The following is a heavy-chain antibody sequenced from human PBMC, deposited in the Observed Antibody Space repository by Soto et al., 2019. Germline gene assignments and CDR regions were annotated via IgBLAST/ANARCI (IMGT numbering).Heavy chain of an antibody. CDR1: GGSFSGYY. CDR2: INHSGST. CDR3: ERVLRYCSSTSCYGYGFDP. J-gene: IGHJ5*02. Sequence: PSETLSLTCAVYGGSFSGYYWSWIRQPPGKGLEWIGEINHSGSTNYNPSLKSRVTISVDTSKNQFSLKLSSVTAADTAVYYCERVLRYCSSTSCYGYGFDPWGQGTLVTVSS. D-gene: IGHD2-2*01. V-gene: IGHV4-34*01.